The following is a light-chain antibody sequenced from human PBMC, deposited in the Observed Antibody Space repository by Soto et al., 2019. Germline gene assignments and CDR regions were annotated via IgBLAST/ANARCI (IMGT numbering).Light chain of an antibody. Sequence: QSALTQPPSASGSPGQSVTISCTGTSSDVGGYNFVSWYQQHPGKAPKLMIYEVSERPSGVPDRFSGSKSGNTASLTVSGLPDEDEADYYCSSYAGSNIVVFGGGTKVTVL. CDR1: SSDVGGYNF. J-gene: IGLJ2*01. CDR3: SSYAGSNIVV. CDR2: EVS. V-gene: IGLV2-8*01.